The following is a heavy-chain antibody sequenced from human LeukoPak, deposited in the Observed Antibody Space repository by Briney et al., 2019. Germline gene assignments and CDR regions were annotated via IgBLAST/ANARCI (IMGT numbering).Heavy chain of an antibody. D-gene: IGHD5-24*01. J-gene: IGHJ5*02. CDR2: IYYSGNT. CDR1: GGSISSSSHF. Sequence: SETLSLTCSVSGGSISSSSHFWGWIRQPPGKGLEWIGSIYYSGNTYYNPSLKSRVTMSVDTSKNEFSLRLTSVTAADTAVYYCARELDGNGGWFDPWGQGTLVTASS. V-gene: IGHV4-39*07. CDR3: ARELDGNGGWFDP.